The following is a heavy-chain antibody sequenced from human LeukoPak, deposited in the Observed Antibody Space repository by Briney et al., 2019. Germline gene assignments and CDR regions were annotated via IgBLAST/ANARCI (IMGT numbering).Heavy chain of an antibody. J-gene: IGHJ4*02. CDR3: AKVLPRGWYAPGSDY. D-gene: IGHD6-19*01. CDR2: IKQDGSEK. CDR1: GFTFSSYW. V-gene: IGHV3-7*01. Sequence: PGGSLRLSCAASGFTFSSYWMNWVRQAPGKGLEWVANIKQDGSEKYYVDSVKGRFIISRDNAKNSLYLQMNSLRAEDTAVYYCAKVLPRGWYAPGSDYWGQGTLVTVSS.